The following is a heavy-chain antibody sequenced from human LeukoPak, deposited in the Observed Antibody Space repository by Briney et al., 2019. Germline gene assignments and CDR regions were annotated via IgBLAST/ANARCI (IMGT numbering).Heavy chain of an antibody. J-gene: IGHJ4*02. D-gene: IGHD5-18*01. V-gene: IGHV4-59*01. Sequence: SETLSLTCTVSGGSISSYYWSWIRQPPGKGLEWIGYIYDIGGTNYNPSLKSRVTISVDTSKNQFSLKLSSVTAADTAVYYCARGLTADSWGQGTLVTVSS. CDR3: ARGLTADS. CDR1: GGSISSYY. CDR2: IYDIGGT.